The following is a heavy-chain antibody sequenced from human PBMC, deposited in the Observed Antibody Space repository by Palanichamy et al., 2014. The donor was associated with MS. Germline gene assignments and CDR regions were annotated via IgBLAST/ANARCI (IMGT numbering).Heavy chain of an antibody. J-gene: IGHJ5*02. CDR3: AKDPYSSSWTGWFDP. D-gene: IGHD6-13*01. Sequence: EVRLVESGGGLVQPGRSLRLSCAASGFTFDDYAMHWVRQAPGKGLEWVSGISWNSGSIGYADSVKGRFTISRDNAKNSLYLQMNSLRAEDTALYYCAKDPYSSSWTGWFDPWGQGTLVTVSS. CDR2: ISWNSGSI. V-gene: IGHV3-9*01. CDR1: GFTFDDYA.